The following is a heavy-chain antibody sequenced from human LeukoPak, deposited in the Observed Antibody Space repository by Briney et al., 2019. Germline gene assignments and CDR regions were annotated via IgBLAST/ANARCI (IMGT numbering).Heavy chain of an antibody. D-gene: IGHD5-12*01. CDR3: ARDRGNKPATTDYYYYGMDV. CDR1: GFTVSSNY. CDR2: IYSGGST. J-gene: IGHJ6*02. Sequence: GGSLRLSCAASGFTVSSNYMSWVRQAPGKGLEWVSVIYSGGSTYYADSVKGRFTISRDNSKNTLYLQMNSLRAEDTAVYYCARDRGNKPATTDYYYYGMDVWGRGTTVTVSS. V-gene: IGHV3-66*01.